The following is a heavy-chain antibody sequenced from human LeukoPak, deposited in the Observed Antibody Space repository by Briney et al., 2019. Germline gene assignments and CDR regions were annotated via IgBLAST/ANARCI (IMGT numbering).Heavy chain of an antibody. CDR3: AKRPVRSQAFDI. CDR1: GFTFSSYA. CDR2: ISGSGGST. Sequence: QAGGSLRLSCAASGFTFSSYAMSWVRQAPGKGLEWVSAISGSGGSTYYADSVKGRFTISRDNSKNTLYLQMNSLRAKDTAVYYCAKRPVRSQAFDIWGQGTMVTVSS. J-gene: IGHJ3*02. V-gene: IGHV3-23*01.